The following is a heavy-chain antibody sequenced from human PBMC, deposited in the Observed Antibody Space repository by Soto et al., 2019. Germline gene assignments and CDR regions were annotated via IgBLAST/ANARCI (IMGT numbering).Heavy chain of an antibody. CDR2: ISGAGINK. D-gene: IGHD2-21*02. V-gene: IGHV3-30-3*01. CDR3: ARRLTPSVTAMGY. CDR1: GFTFSDYA. J-gene: IGHJ4*02. Sequence: QVQLVESGGGVVQPGRSLRLSCSASGFTFSDYAINWVRQAPGKGLEWVASISGAGINKYIADSVKGRFIISRDNSKNTVLLQMSSLGPEDTAVYYCARRLTPSVTAMGYWGQGTLVTVSS.